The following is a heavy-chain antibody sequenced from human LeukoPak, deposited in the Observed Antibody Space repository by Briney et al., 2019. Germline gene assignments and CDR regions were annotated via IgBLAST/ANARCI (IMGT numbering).Heavy chain of an antibody. J-gene: IGHJ4*02. CDR1: GFTFSNYE. CDR2: ISSGGSTI. CDR3: ARDFYYGSGRFDY. D-gene: IGHD3-10*01. V-gene: IGHV3-48*03. Sequence: GGSLRLSCAASGFTFSNYEMNWVRQAPGKGLEWVSYISSGGSTIYYADPVKGRFTISRDNAKNSLYLQMNSLRAEDTAIYYCARDFYYGSGRFDYWGQGTLVTVPS.